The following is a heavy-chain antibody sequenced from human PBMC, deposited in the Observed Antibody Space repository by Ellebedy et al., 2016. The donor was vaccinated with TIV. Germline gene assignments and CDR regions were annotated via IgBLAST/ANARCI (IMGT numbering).Heavy chain of an antibody. CDR3: ARGDGSGSLYYFDY. CDR2: INHSGST. CDR1: GGSFSGYY. J-gene: IGHJ4*02. Sequence: SETLSLXXAVYGGSFSGYYWSWIRQPPGKGLEWIGEINHSGSTNYNPSLKSRVTISVDTSKDQFSLKLSSVTAADTAVYYCARGDGSGSLYYFDYWGQGTLVTVSS. V-gene: IGHV4-34*01. D-gene: IGHD3-10*01.